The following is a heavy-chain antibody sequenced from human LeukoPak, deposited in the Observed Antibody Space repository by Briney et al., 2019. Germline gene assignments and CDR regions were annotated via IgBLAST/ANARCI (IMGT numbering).Heavy chain of an antibody. Sequence: GGSLRLSCAASGFIFSDYGMHWVRQAPGRGLEWVSSISSSSSYIYYADSVKGRFTISRDNAKNSLYLQMNSLRAEDTAVYYCARADWDTAMIDYWGQGTLVTVSS. CDR1: GFIFSDYG. V-gene: IGHV3-21*01. D-gene: IGHD5-18*01. CDR3: ARADWDTAMIDY. J-gene: IGHJ4*02. CDR2: ISSSSSYI.